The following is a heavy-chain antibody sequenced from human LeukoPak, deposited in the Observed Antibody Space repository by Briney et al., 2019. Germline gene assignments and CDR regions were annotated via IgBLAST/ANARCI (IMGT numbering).Heavy chain of an antibody. D-gene: IGHD2-15*01. CDR1: GDSISGYF. J-gene: IGHJ4*02. CDR2: MHADGDS. V-gene: IGHV4-4*07. CDR3: ARAPSGCGGTCAFDS. Sequence: SETLSLTCTVSGDSISGYFWSWIRQPAGKGLEWIGRMHADGDSNYNPSLKSRITLSFDTPENQFFLTLTSVTAADTAVYFCARAPSGCGGTCAFDSWGQGTLVTVSS.